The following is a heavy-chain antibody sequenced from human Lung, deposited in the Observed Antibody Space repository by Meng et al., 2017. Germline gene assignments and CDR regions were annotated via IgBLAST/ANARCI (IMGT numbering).Heavy chain of an antibody. D-gene: IGHD3/OR15-3a*01. J-gene: IGHJ4*02. V-gene: IGHV6-1*01. CDR2: TYYRSKWNH. Sequence: VQLQQSGPGRVKPSRTLSPPCAISGDSVSSNSAAWNWIRRSPSRGLEWLGRTYYRSKWNHDYAVSVRGRITINPATSKNQFSLQLNSVTLEETAVYYCARDEGYDLGVHYWGQGTLVTVSS. CDR3: ARDEGYDLGVHY. CDR1: GDSVSSNSAA.